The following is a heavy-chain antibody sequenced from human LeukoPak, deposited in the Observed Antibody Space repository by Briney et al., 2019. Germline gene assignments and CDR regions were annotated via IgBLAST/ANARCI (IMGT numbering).Heavy chain of an antibody. J-gene: IGHJ4*02. D-gene: IGHD3-10*01. Sequence: PSETLSLTCAVYGGSFSGYYWSWIRQPPGKGLEWIGEINHSGSTNYNPSLKSRVTISVDTSKNQFSLKLSSVTAADMAVYYCARGAYYGSGSYHLGYWGQGTLVTVSS. CDR2: INHSGST. CDR1: GGSFSGYY. V-gene: IGHV4-34*01. CDR3: ARGAYYGSGSYHLGY.